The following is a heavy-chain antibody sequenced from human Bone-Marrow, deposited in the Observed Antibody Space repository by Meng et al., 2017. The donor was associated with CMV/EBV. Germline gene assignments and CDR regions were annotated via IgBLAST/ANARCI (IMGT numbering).Heavy chain of an antibody. Sequence: GESLKISCAASGFTFSSYWMSWVRQAPGKGLEWVANIKQDGSEKYYVDSVKGRFTISRDNAKNSLYLQMNSLRAEDTAVYYCARDKLIDNWNYVFYYYYGMDVWGQGTTVTVSS. CDR3: ARDKLIDNWNYVFYYYYGMDV. J-gene: IGHJ6*02. CDR1: GFTFSSYW. D-gene: IGHD1-7*01. CDR2: IKQDGSEK. V-gene: IGHV3-7*01.